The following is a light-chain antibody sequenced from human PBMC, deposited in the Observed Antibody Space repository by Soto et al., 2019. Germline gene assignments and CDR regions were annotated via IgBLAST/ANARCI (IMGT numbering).Light chain of an antibody. Sequence: QTVVTQEPSLTVSPGGTVTVTCGSSTGAVTSDHWPYWFQHKPGQAPRALVYDINSKHCWTRARFSGDLPGGKAALTLSGAQPEDEAEYYCLLSYSGAWVFGGGTKPTVL. CDR2: DIN. V-gene: IGLV7-46*01. J-gene: IGLJ3*02. CDR1: TGAVTSDHW. CDR3: LLSYSGAWV.